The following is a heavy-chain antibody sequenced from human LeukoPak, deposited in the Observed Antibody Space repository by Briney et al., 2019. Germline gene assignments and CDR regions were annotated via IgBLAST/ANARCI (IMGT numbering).Heavy chain of an antibody. V-gene: IGHV3-53*01. D-gene: IGHD6-13*01. CDR1: GFTVSSNY. J-gene: IGHJ6*02. CDR3: ARVCIAAAGTVFWAVDYYYGMDV. CDR2: IYSGGST. Sequence: GGSLRLSCAASGFTVSSNYMSWVRQARGKGLEWVSVIYSGGSTYYADSVKGRFIISRDNSKNTLYLQMNSLRAEDRAVYYCARVCIAAAGTVFWAVDYYYGMDVWGQGTTVTVSS.